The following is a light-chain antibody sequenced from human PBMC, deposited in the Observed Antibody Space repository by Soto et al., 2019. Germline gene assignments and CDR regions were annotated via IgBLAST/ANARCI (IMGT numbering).Light chain of an antibody. CDR3: VHVLQKPVT. V-gene: IGKV2-28*01. CDR2: LGS. CDR1: QSLLHSNGYNY. J-gene: IGKJ3*01. Sequence: DIVMTQSPLSLPVTPGEPASISCRSSQSLLHSNGYNYLGWYLQKPGQSPQLLIYLGSNRASGVPDRFSGSGSGTDFTLKISGVEAEDVGVYYCVHVLQKPVTFGPGTKVDIK.